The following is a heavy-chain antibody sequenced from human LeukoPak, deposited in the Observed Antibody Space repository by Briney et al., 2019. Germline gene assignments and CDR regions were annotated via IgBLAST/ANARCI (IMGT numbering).Heavy chain of an antibody. D-gene: IGHD3-22*01. Sequence: PGGSLRLSCAASGFTFSDYYMSWIRQAPGKGLEGVSYISNSGSAKYYADSVKGRFTISRDNAKNSMYLQMNSLRAEDTAVYYCARQVPFYYDSSGPFASWGQGTLVIVSS. V-gene: IGHV3-11*04. CDR1: GFTFSDYY. J-gene: IGHJ4*02. CDR2: ISNSGSAK. CDR3: ARQVPFYYDSSGPFAS.